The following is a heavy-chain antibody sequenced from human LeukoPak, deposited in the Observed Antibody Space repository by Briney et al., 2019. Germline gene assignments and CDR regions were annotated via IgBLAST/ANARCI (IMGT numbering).Heavy chain of an antibody. CDR2: IYHSGST. V-gene: IGHV4-4*02. CDR1: GGSISSSNW. J-gene: IGHJ5*02. D-gene: IGHD2-15*01. CDR3: ASTTANCSGGSCYPLT. Sequence: SETLSLTCAVSGGSISSSNWWSWVRQPPGKGLGWIGEIYHSGSTNYNPSLKSRVTISVDKSKNQFSLKLSSVTAADTAVYYCASTTANCSGGSCYPLTWGQGALVTVSS.